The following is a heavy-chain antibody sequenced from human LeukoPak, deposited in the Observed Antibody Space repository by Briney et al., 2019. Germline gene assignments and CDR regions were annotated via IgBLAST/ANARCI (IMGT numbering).Heavy chain of an antibody. CDR2: IFSTSTYI. Sequence: GGSLRLSCAASGFTFKNYNMVWVRQAPGKGLEWVSFIFSTSTYIYYRDSVRGRFTISRDNAKNSLFLQMDSLTVEDTAIYYCASPYSSRWYELCYWGQGALVAVSS. CDR3: ASPYSSRWYELCY. D-gene: IGHD6-13*01. J-gene: IGHJ4*02. V-gene: IGHV3-21*01. CDR1: GFTFKNYN.